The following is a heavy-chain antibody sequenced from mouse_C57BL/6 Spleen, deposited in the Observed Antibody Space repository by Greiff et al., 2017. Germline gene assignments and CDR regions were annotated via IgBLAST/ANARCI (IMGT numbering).Heavy chain of an antibody. Sequence: EVKVEESGGGLVKPGGSLKLSCAASGFTFTDYGMHWVRQAPEQGLEWVAYISSGSSTIYYADTVKGRFTISRDNAKNTLFLQMTSLRSEDTAMYYCAGKQITDAMDYWGQGTSVTVSS. CDR2: ISSGSSTI. V-gene: IGHV5-17*01. D-gene: IGHD1-3*01. CDR1: GFTFTDYG. J-gene: IGHJ4*01. CDR3: AGKQITDAMDY.